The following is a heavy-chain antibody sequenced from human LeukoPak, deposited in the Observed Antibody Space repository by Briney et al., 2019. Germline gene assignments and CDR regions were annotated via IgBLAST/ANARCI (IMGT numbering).Heavy chain of an antibody. CDR1: GFTFSSSD. CDR2: ITAGGGWT. Sequence: SGGSLRLSCADSGFTFSSSDMTWVRQAPGKGLEWVSSITAGGGWTNYADSVRGRFSISRDNSKNTLYLQLNSLRAEDTAVFYCAAGYSSSSSWSFDIWGRGTLVTVSS. CDR3: AAGYSSSSSWSFDI. J-gene: IGHJ2*01. V-gene: IGHV3-23*01. D-gene: IGHD6-6*01.